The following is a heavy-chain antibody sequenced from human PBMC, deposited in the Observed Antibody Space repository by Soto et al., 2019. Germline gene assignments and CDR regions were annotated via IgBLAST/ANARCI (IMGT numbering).Heavy chain of an antibody. V-gene: IGHV3-48*02. J-gene: IGHJ4*02. CDR3: ARDLRGNTHFDY. Sequence: EVQLVESGGGLVQLGGSLRLSCAASGFTFSSYGMNWVRQAPGKGLEWISYVSSSNKLYYADSVRGRFTISRDNAKNSVYLQMNSLRDEDTAMYYCARDLRGNTHFDYWGQGALVTVSS. CDR1: GFTFSSYG. CDR2: VSSSNKL.